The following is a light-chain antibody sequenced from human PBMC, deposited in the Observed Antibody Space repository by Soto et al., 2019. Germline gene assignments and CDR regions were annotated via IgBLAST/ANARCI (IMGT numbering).Light chain of an antibody. Sequence: IQMTQSTSSLSASVGDRVTITCRASQSISSYLNWYQQKPGKAPRVLIFAASSLQSGVPARFSGSGSGTDFTLTISSLQPEDFATYYCQQSYSPVWTFGQGTKVDIK. V-gene: IGKV1-39*01. J-gene: IGKJ1*01. CDR1: QSISSY. CDR3: QQSYSPVWT. CDR2: AAS.